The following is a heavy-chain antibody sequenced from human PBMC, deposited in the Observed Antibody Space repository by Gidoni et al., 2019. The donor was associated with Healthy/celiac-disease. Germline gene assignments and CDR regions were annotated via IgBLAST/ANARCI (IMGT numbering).Heavy chain of an antibody. J-gene: IGHJ6*02. D-gene: IGHD3-3*01. CDR3: ARARFWVGV. CDR1: GGSFSGYY. V-gene: IGHV4-34*01. Sequence: QVQLQQWGAGLLKPSETLSLTCAVYGGSFSGYYWSGIRQPPGKGLEWLGEINHRGSTNSNPSLKSRVTISVDTSKNQFSLKLSSVTAANTAVYYCARARFWVGVWGQGTTVTVSS. CDR2: INHRGST.